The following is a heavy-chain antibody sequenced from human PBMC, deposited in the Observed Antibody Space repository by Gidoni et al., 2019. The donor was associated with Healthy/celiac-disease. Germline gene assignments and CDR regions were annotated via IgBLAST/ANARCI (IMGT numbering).Heavy chain of an antibody. CDR1: GGSFSGFY. D-gene: IGHD2-8*02. J-gene: IGHJ6*02. Sequence: QVQLQQWGAGLLKPSVSLSLTCAVYGGSFSGFYWSWIRQPPGKGLEWNGEINHSGSTNYNPSLKSRVTISVDTSKNQFSLKLRSVTAADTAVYYWARRGYRYTPGGGYYYGMDVWGQGTTVTVSS. CDR3: ARRGYRYTPGGGYYYGMDV. CDR2: INHSGST. V-gene: IGHV4-34*01.